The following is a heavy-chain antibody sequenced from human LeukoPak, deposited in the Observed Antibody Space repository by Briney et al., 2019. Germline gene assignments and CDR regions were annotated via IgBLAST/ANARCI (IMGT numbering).Heavy chain of an antibody. CDR3: ARDSMRQQLYFFDY. J-gene: IGHJ4*02. CDR2: MQYDGSIK. Sequence: GGSLRLSCVASGFTFSSYDMHWVRQAPGKGLEWVAFMQYDGSIKYYADSVKGRFTISRDNSKNTLYLQLDSLRADDTAVYFCARDSMRQQLYFFDYWGRGTLVTVSS. V-gene: IGHV3-30*02. D-gene: IGHD6-13*01. CDR1: GFTFSSYD.